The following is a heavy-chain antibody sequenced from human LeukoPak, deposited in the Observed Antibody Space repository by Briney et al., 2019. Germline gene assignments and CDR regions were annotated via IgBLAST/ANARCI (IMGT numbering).Heavy chain of an antibody. CDR2: IGTAGDT. J-gene: IGHJ4*02. CDR3: ARGHIYYDSSGYYYYFDY. V-gene: IGHV3-13*01. CDR1: GFTFSSYD. D-gene: IGHD3-22*01. Sequence: GGSLRLSCAASGFTFSSYDMHWVRQATGKGLEWVSAIGTAGDTYYPGSVKGRFTISRENAKNSLYLQTNSLRAGDTAVYYCARGHIYYDSSGYYYYFDYWGQGTLVTVSS.